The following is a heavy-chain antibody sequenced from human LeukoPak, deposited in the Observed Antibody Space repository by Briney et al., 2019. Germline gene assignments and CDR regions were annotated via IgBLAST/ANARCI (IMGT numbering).Heavy chain of an antibody. Sequence: GGSLRLSCAASGFSVRSNYMSWVRQAPGKGLEWVSVIYSAGTTYYADSVKGRFTISRDNSKNSLYLQMNSLRVEDTAVYYCAREVHSCGWPDRGGLDYWGQGTLVTVSS. CDR1: GFSVRSNY. D-gene: IGHD6-19*01. CDR3: AREVHSCGWPDRGGLDY. CDR2: IYSAGTT. V-gene: IGHV3-53*01. J-gene: IGHJ4*02.